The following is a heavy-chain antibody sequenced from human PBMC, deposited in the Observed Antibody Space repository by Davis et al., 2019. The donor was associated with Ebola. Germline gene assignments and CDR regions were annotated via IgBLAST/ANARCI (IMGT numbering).Heavy chain of an antibody. V-gene: IGHV1-3*01. CDR2: INVAKGNT. D-gene: IGHD6-19*01. CDR3: ARDPSGWYYFDY. CDR1: GYTFSTYA. J-gene: IGHJ4*02. Sequence: AASVKVSCKASGYTFSTYAIHWLRQAPGQRLEWMGLINVAKGNTKYSQKFQGRVTMTTDTSTSTAYMELSSLRSEDTAVYYCARDPSGWYYFDYWGQGTLVSVTS.